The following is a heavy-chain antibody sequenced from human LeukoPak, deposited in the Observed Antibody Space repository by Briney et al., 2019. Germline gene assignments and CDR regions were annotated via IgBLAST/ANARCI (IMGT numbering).Heavy chain of an antibody. Sequence: PGGSLRLSCAGSGFTFSDYYMSWIRQAPGKGLEWISYISSSGSTIYYADSAKGRFTISRDNAKNSLYLQMNSLRAEDTAVCYCAGKPGAVDYWGQGTLVTVSS. D-gene: IGHD3-10*01. J-gene: IGHJ4*02. CDR3: AGKPGAVDY. V-gene: IGHV3-11*04. CDR1: GFTFSDYY. CDR2: ISSSGSTI.